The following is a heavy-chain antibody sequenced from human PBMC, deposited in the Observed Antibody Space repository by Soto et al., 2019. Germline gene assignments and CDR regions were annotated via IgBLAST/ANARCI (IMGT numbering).Heavy chain of an antibody. CDR1: GGSMSSRSYY. J-gene: IGHJ4*02. V-gene: IGHV4-39*01. CDR2: IYYSGST. Sequence: SETLSLTCTVFGGSMSSRSYYWGWIRQPPGKGLEWIGSIYYSGSTYYNPSLKSRITMSVDTSKNQFSLKLSSVTAADTAVYYCAKLLGGVTEAIDYFDYWGQGTLVTVSS. CDR3: AKLLGGVTEAIDYFDY. D-gene: IGHD2-15*01.